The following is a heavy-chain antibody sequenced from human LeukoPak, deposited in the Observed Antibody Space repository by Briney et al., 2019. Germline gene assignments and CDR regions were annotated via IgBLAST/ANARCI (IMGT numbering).Heavy chain of an antibody. D-gene: IGHD3-22*01. Sequence: GGSLRLSCAASGFTFSSYAMSWVRQAPGKGLEWVSAISGSGGSTYYADSVKGRFTISRDNSKNTLYLQMNSLRAEDTAVYYCARDLYYYDSSGYFNYWGQGTLVTVSS. V-gene: IGHV3-23*01. CDR1: GFTFSSYA. J-gene: IGHJ4*02. CDR3: ARDLYYYDSSGYFNY. CDR2: ISGSGGST.